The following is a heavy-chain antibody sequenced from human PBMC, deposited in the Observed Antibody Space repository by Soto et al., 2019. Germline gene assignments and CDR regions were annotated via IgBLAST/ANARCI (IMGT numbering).Heavy chain of an antibody. Sequence: GESLKISCKGSGYSFTSYWISWVRQMPWKGLEWMGRIDPSDSYTNYSPSFQGHVTISADKSISTAYLQWSSLKASDTAMYYCAVYDYYDSSGPLGDWFDPWGQGTLVTVSS. J-gene: IGHJ5*02. D-gene: IGHD3-22*01. CDR1: GYSFTSYW. V-gene: IGHV5-10-1*01. CDR2: IDPSDSYT. CDR3: AVYDYYDSSGPLGDWFDP.